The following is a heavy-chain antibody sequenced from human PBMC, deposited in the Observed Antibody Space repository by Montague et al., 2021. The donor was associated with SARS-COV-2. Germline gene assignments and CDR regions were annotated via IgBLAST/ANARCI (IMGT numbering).Heavy chain of an antibody. D-gene: IGHD3-10*01. CDR1: GGSFIGYY. CDR2: INHNGNT. V-gene: IGHV4-34*01. J-gene: IGHJ4*02. CDR3: ARRLYSFGSGTYRD. Sequence: SETLSLTCTVPGGSFIGYYWSWIRQPPGKGLEWIGEINHNGNTQYNPSLKSRLTMSLDTSRTHISLQVTSVTAADTAVYFCARRLYSFGSGTYRDWGQGTLVTVSS.